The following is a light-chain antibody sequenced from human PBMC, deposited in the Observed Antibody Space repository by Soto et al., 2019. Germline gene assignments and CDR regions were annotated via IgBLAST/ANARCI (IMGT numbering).Light chain of an antibody. J-gene: IGKJ4*01. CDR2: DAS. V-gene: IGKV3-11*01. Sequence: EIVLTQSPATLSLSPGERAALSCRASQSVSSYLAWYQQKPGQAPRLLIYDASKRATGIPARFSGSGSGTDSTLTISSLEPKDFAVYFCQQRSNWPSTFGGGTKVEI. CDR3: QQRSNWPST. CDR1: QSVSSY.